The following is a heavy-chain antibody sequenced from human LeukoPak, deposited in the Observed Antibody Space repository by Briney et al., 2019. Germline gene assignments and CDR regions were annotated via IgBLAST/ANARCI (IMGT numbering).Heavy chain of an antibody. CDR1: GFTFRNYA. V-gene: IGHV3-23*01. CDR2: ISGSGGST. Sequence: GGSLRLSCAASGFTFRNYAMSWVRQAPAKGLGWVSTISGSGGSTYYADSVKGRFTISRDNSKNTVYLQMNSLRAEDTAVYYCAKVRLAAAGTRASDALDIWGQGTMVTVSS. CDR3: AKVRLAAAGTRASDALDI. J-gene: IGHJ3*02. D-gene: IGHD6-13*01.